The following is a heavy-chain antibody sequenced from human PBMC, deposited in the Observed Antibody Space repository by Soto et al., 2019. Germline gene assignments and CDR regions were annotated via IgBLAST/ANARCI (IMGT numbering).Heavy chain of an antibody. CDR3: ARDRGYSAYDPKYSYDGVDV. CDR2: IHHSGYT. CDR1: GGSISSGDYY. V-gene: IGHV4-31*03. J-gene: IGHJ6*02. D-gene: IGHD5-12*01. Sequence: QVQLQESGPGLVKPSQTLSLTCTVSGGSISSGDYYWTWIRQHPGKGLEWIGYIHHSGYTYYNPSLKSRLTISVDTSNNQFSLKLSSVTAADTAVYYCARDRGYSAYDPKYSYDGVDVWGQGTTVTVSS.